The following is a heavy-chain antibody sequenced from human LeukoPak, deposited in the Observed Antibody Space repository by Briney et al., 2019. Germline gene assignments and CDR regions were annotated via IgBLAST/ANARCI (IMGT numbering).Heavy chain of an antibody. Sequence: SETLSLTCTVSGGSISSYYWSWIRQPPGKGLEWIGYIYYSGSTNYNPSLKSRVTISVDTSKNQFSLKLSSVTAADTAVYYCASVVCSGGSCYFDYWGQGTLVTVSS. D-gene: IGHD2-15*01. J-gene: IGHJ4*02. CDR2: IYYSGST. CDR3: ASVVCSGGSCYFDY. CDR1: GGSISSYY. V-gene: IGHV4-59*01.